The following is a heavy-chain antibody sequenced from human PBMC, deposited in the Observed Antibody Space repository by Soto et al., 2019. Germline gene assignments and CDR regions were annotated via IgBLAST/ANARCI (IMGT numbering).Heavy chain of an antibody. D-gene: IGHD3-10*01. Sequence: QVQLVQSGAEVKKPGSSVKVSCKASGGTFSSYAISWVRQAPGQGLEWMGGIIPIFGTANYAQKFQGRVTITEDQSTSRAYIEVSSLRSEDTGVYCCARVGARVRGVNGYWGQGNLVSVSS. CDR1: GGTFSSYA. V-gene: IGHV1-69*01. J-gene: IGHJ4*02. CDR3: ARVGARVRGVNGY. CDR2: IIPIFGTA.